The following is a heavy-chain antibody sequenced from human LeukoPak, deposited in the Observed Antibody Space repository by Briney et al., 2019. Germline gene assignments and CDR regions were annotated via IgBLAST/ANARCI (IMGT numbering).Heavy chain of an antibody. Sequence: GGSLRLSCAASGFTLSSYWMSWVRQAPGKGLEWVANIKQDGSEKYYVDSVKGRFTISRDNAKNSLYLQMNSLRAEDTAVYYCARDQRYCSSSSCPWEPFDYWGQGTLVTVSS. CDR2: IKQDGSEK. J-gene: IGHJ4*02. CDR1: GFTLSSYW. CDR3: ARDQRYCSSSSCPWEPFDY. D-gene: IGHD2-2*01. V-gene: IGHV3-7*05.